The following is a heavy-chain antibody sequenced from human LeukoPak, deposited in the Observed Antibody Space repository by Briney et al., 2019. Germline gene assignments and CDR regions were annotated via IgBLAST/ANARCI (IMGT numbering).Heavy chain of an antibody. CDR1: GFTFSSYA. CDR3: AKPMYNWNDVGSRVGAFDI. J-gene: IGHJ3*02. V-gene: IGHV3-23*01. D-gene: IGHD1-1*01. Sequence: GGSLRLSCAASGFTFSSYAMSWVRQAPGKGLEWVSAISGSGGSTYYADSVKGRFTISRDNSKNTLYLQMNSLRAEDTAVYYCAKPMYNWNDVGSRVGAFDIWGQGTMVTVSS. CDR2: ISGSGGST.